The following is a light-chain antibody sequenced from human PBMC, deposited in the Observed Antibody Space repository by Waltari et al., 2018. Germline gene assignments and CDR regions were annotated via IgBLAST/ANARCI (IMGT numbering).Light chain of an antibody. CDR1: HRISSW. CDR2: KAS. J-gene: IGKJ4*01. Sequence: DIQMTQSPSTLSASVGDRVTMTCRASHRISSWLAWYQQNPGKAPKLLIYKASGLQSGVPSRFSGSGSGTEFTLTISSLQPDDFATYYCQQYNSFLLTFGGGTKVEIK. V-gene: IGKV1-5*03. CDR3: QQYNSFLLT.